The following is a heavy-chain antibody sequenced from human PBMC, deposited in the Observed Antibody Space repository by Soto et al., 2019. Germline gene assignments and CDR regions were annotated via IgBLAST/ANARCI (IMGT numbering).Heavy chain of an antibody. CDR1: GFTFSSYS. CDR3: ARDSRTIFGVVDYYYYGMDV. J-gene: IGHJ6*02. D-gene: IGHD3-3*01. CDR2: ISSSSSYI. Sequence: PGGSLRLSCAASGFTFSSYSMNWVRQAPGKGLEWVSSISSSSSYIYYADSVKGRFTISRDNAKNSLYLQMNGLRAEDTAVYYCARDSRTIFGVVDYYYYGMDVWGQGTTVTVSS. V-gene: IGHV3-21*01.